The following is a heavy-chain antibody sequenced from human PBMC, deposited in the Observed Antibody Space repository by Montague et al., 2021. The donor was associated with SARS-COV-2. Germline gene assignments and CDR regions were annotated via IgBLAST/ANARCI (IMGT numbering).Heavy chain of an antibody. D-gene: IGHD3-22*01. V-gene: IGHV4-59*01. CDR3: ARTSDPSNFDSTSYYGAFDV. CDR1: GATISSDY. Sequence: SETLSLTCTVSGATISSDYWSWIRQSPGKGLEWIGYMSYSGSATXNPSLESRVAISRDTSKNQFSLTLIPATAADTAIYYCARTSDPSNFDSTSYYGAFDVWGQGTTVIVSS. CDR2: MSYSGSA. J-gene: IGHJ3*01.